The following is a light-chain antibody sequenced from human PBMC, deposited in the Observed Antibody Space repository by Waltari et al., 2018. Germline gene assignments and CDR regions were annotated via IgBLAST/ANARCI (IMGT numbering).Light chain of an antibody. CDR2: LGS. J-gene: IGKJ2*01. V-gene: IGKV2-28*01. Sequence: DIVMTPSPLSLPVTPGEPASISCRSSQSLLQSNGYNYLDWYLQKPGQSPQVLIYLGSNRASGVPDRFSGSGSGTDFTLKISRVEAEDVGIYYCMQPLQTPRTFGQGTKLEIK. CDR3: MQPLQTPRT. CDR1: QSLLQSNGYNY.